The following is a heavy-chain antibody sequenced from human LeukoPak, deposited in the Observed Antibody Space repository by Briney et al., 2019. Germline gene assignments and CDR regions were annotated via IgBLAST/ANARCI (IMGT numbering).Heavy chain of an antibody. Sequence: PGGSLRLSCAASGFTFSSYGMSWVRQAPGKGLEWVSAISGSGGRTYYADSVKGRFTISRDNAKNSLFLQMNSLRAEDTAVYYCARVLRYCSGGNCYSGGLGYMDVWGKGTTVTISS. CDR3: ARVLRYCSGGNCYSGGLGYMDV. D-gene: IGHD2-15*01. CDR2: ISGSGGRT. V-gene: IGHV3-23*01. J-gene: IGHJ6*03. CDR1: GFTFSSYG.